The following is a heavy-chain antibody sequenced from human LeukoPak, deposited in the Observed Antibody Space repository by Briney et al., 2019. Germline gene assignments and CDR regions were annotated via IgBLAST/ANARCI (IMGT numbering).Heavy chain of an antibody. V-gene: IGHV4-59*01. Sequence: SETLSLACTVSGGSISSYYCSCIRQPPGKGLEWIGYIYYSGSTNYNPSGKSRVTISVDTSKNQFSLKLRSVTAADTAVYYCARGPPMTTVTTYYYYYMDVWGKGTTVTVSS. J-gene: IGHJ6*03. CDR1: GGSISSYY. CDR3: ARGPPMTTVTTYYYYYMDV. D-gene: IGHD4-11*01. CDR2: IYYSGST.